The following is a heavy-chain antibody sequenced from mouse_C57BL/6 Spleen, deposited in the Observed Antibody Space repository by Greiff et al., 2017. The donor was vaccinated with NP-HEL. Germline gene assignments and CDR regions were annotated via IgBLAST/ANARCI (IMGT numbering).Heavy chain of an antibody. V-gene: IGHV5-4*01. J-gene: IGHJ3*01. CDR3: AREGGSSWFAY. Sequence: EVQLVESGGGLVKPGGSLKLSCAASGFTFSSYAMSWVRQTPDKRLEWVATISDGGSYTYYPDNVKGRFTISRDNAKNNLYLQMSHLKSEDTAMYYCAREGGSSWFAYWGQGTLVTVSA. CDR1: GFTFSSYA. CDR2: ISDGGSYT.